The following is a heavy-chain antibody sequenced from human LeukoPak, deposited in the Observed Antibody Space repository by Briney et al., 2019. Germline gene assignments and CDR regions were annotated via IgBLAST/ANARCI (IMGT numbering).Heavy chain of an antibody. V-gene: IGHV1-18*04. D-gene: IGHD3-9*01. CDR1: GYTFTGYY. Sequence: ASVKVSCKASGYTFTGYYMHWVRQAPGQGLEWMGWISAYNGNTNYAQKLQGRVTMTTDTSTSTAYMELRSLRSDDTAVYYCARGSHYDILTGYSELYGMDVWGQGTTVTVSS. CDR2: ISAYNGNT. J-gene: IGHJ6*02. CDR3: ARGSHYDILTGYSELYGMDV.